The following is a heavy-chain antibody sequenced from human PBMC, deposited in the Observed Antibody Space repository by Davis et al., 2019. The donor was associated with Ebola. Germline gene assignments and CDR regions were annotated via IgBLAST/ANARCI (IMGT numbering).Heavy chain of an antibody. V-gene: IGHV3-53*01. D-gene: IGHD1-14*01. CDR1: GFTVSSNY. J-gene: IGHJ6*04. CDR2: IYSGGST. CDR3: ARTTSDLFYYYHYGMDV. Sequence: PGGSLRLSCAASGFTVSSNYMSWVRQAPGKGLEWVSVIYSGGSTYYADSVKGRFTISRDNSKNTLYLQMNSLRAEDTAVYYCARTTSDLFYYYHYGMDVWGKGTTVTVSS.